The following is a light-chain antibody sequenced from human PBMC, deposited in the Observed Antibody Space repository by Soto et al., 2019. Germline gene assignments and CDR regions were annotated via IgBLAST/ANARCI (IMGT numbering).Light chain of an antibody. J-gene: IGKJ3*01. CDR3: QQSYSTLT. Sequence: DIPMTQSPSSLSASVGDRVTITCRASQSIGDYLNWYQLIPGKAPKLLIYAASSLQSGVPSRFSGRGSGTDFTLTINSLQPEDFATYYCQQSYSTLTFGPGTKVEIK. CDR2: AAS. V-gene: IGKV1-39*01. CDR1: QSIGDY.